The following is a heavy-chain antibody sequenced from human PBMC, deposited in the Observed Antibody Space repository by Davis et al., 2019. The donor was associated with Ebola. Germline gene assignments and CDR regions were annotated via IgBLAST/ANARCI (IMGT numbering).Heavy chain of an antibody. V-gene: IGHV3-9*01. CDR3: ARESPNYDFWSGYRDY. J-gene: IGHJ4*02. Sequence: SLKISCAASGFTFDDYAMHWVRQAPGKGLEWVSGISWNSGSIGYADSVKGRFTISRDNAKNSLYLQMNSLRAEDTALYYCARESPNYDFWSGYRDYWGQGTLVTVSS. CDR1: GFTFDDYA. CDR2: ISWNSGSI. D-gene: IGHD3-3*01.